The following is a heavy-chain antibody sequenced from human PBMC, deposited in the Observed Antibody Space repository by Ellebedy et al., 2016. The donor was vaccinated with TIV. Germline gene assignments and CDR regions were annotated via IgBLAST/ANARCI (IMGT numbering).Heavy chain of an antibody. CDR1: GGSISSYY. Sequence: SETLSLTCTVSGGSISSYYWSWIRQPPGKGLEWIGYIYYSGSTNYNPSLKSRVTISVDTSKNQFSLKLSSVTAADTAVYYCARVWAGVRGANAYYYGMDVWGQGTTVTVSS. CDR3: ARVWAGVRGANAYYYGMDV. D-gene: IGHD3-10*01. CDR2: IYYSGST. V-gene: IGHV4-59*01. J-gene: IGHJ6*02.